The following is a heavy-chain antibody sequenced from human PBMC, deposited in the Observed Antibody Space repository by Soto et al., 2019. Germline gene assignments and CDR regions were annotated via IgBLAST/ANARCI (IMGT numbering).Heavy chain of an antibody. CDR2: VYNSGST. D-gene: IGHD6-13*01. V-gene: IGHV4-59*01. J-gene: IGHJ4*02. CDR1: GGSISSNY. CDR3: ARYRREAVAGYTLDN. Sequence: TCTVSGGSISSNYWTWIRQPPGKGLEWIGYVYNSGSTNYNPSLKSRVTISEDTSKSQFSLKVNSMTAADTAVYYCARYRREAVAGYTLDNWGQGILVTVSS.